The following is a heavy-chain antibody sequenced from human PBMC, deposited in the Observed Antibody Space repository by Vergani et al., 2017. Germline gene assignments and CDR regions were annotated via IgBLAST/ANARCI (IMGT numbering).Heavy chain of an antibody. D-gene: IGHD2-2*01. CDR1: GFTFNNYG. J-gene: IGHJ6*02. CDR2: IRFDGSNT. V-gene: IGHV3-30*02. CDR3: AKTLLTFSRASGDHYYYYGTDV. Sequence: QVQLVESGGGVVQPGGSLRLSCAASGFTFNNYGMNWVRQAPGKGLEWVAFIRFDGSNTYYADSLKGRFTISRDNSQNSLYLQMNSLRAEDTAVYYCAKTLLTFSRASGDHYYYYGTDVWGQXP.